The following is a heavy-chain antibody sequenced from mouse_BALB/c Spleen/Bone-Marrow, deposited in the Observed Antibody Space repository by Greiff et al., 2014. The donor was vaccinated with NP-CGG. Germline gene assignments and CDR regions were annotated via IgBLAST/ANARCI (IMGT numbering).Heavy chain of an antibody. Sequence: VQLQQSGAKLVKPGASVKLSCTASGFNIKDTYMHWVKQRPEQGLEWIGRIDPANGNTKYDPKFQGKATITADTSSNTAYLQLSSLTSEDTAVYCCAIYYYGSSGFAYWGQGTLVTVSA. J-gene: IGHJ3*01. V-gene: IGHV14-3*02. CDR3: AIYYYGSSGFAY. CDR2: IDPANGNT. D-gene: IGHD1-1*01. CDR1: GFNIKDTY.